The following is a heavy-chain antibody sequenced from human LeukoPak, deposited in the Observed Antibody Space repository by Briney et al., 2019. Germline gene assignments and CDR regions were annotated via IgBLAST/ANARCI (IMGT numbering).Heavy chain of an antibody. J-gene: IGHJ4*02. CDR3: ARGVRVVVVITHFDY. V-gene: IGHV4-30-2*05. CDR2: IYHSGST. Sequence: SQTLSLTCAVSGGSISSGGYSWSWIRQPPGKGLEWIGYIYHSGSTYYNPSLKSRVTISVDTSKNQFSLKLSSVTAADTAVYYCARGVRVVVVITHFDYWGQGTLVTVSS. CDR1: GGSISSGGYS. D-gene: IGHD3-22*01.